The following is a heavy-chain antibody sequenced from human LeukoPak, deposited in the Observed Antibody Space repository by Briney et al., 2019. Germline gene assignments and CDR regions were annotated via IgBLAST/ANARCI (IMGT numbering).Heavy chain of an antibody. D-gene: IGHD5-18*01. CDR1: GFTFSSYA. V-gene: IGHV3-30-3*01. CDR3: ARPIYSYFDY. Sequence: PGRSLRLSCAASGFTFSSYAMHWVRQAPGKGLEWVAVISYDGSNKYYADSVEGRFTISRDNSKNTLYLQMNSLRAEDTAVYYCARPIYSYFDYWGQGTLVTVSS. J-gene: IGHJ4*02. CDR2: ISYDGSNK.